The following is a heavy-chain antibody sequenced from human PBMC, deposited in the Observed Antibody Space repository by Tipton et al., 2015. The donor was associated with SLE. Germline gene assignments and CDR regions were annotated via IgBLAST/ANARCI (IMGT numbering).Heavy chain of an antibody. CDR3: ARDSGSVYGMDV. CDR1: GGSISSYY. J-gene: IGHJ6*02. Sequence: TLSLTCTVSGGSISSYYWSWIRQPPGKGLEWIGYIYYSGSTNYNPSLKSRVTISVDTSKNQFSLKLSSVTAADTAVYCCARDSGSVYGMDVWGQGTTVTVSS. CDR2: IYYSGST. V-gene: IGHV4-59*12. D-gene: IGHD1-26*01.